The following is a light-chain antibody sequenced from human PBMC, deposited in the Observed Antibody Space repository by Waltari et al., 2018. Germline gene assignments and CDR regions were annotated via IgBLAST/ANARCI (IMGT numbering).Light chain of an antibody. J-gene: IGLJ2*01. Sequence: QSALTQPASVSGSPGQSITIPCTGTSSDVGNYKRVSWYQQHPGKAPKLIIYAVSKRPSGVSDRFSGSKSGYMASLTISGLQPEDEAEYFCSSYAGSSKGVFGGGTKVTVL. CDR3: SSYAGSSKGV. CDR2: AVS. CDR1: SSDVGNYKR. V-gene: IGLV2-23*02.